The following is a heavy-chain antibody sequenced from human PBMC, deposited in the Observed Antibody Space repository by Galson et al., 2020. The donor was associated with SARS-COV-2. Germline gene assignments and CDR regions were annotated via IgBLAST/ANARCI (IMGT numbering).Heavy chain of an antibody. Sequence: SQTLSLTCAVYRGSFRVYYWSWIRQPPRKGLEWIWEINHSGSTNYNPSLKSRVTISVDTSKNQFSMKLSSVTAADTAVYYCARAGADYYDSSGYYYGAFDIWGQGTMVTVSS. CDR2: INHSGST. CDR1: RGSFRVYY. CDR3: ARAGADYYDSSGYYYGAFDI. D-gene: IGHD3-22*01. J-gene: IGHJ3*02. V-gene: IGHV4-34*01.